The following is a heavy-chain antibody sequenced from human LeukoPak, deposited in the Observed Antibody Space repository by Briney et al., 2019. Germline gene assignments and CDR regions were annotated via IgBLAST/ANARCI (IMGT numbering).Heavy chain of an antibody. Sequence: SETLSLTCAVYGGSFSGYYWSWIRQPPGKGLEWIGEINHSGSTNYNPSLKSRVTISVDTSKNQFSLKLSSVTAADTAVYYCARVKSRGRPPFDYWGQGTLVTVSS. CDR1: GGSFSGYY. V-gene: IGHV4-34*01. CDR3: ARVKSRGRPPFDY. D-gene: IGHD6-6*01. CDR2: INHSGST. J-gene: IGHJ4*02.